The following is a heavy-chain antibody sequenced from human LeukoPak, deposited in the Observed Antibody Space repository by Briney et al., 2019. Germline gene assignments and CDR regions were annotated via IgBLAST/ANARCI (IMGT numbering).Heavy chain of an antibody. CDR2: FHTTGTT. CDR3: ARCRVVLVPATDADVTYFDYYYMDV. CDR1: GGSISSYH. J-gene: IGHJ6*03. Sequence: SGTLSLTCSVTGGSISSYHWTWIRQPAGKELEWIGRFHTTGTTSYHPSLKSRVTMSLDTSNNQFSLKLNSVPAADTAVYYCARCRVVLVPATDADVTYFDYYYMDVWGKGTTVTVSS. V-gene: IGHV4-4*07. D-gene: IGHD2-2*01.